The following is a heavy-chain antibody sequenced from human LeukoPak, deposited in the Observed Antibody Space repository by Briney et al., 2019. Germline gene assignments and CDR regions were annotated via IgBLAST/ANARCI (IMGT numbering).Heavy chain of an antibody. V-gene: IGHV4-34*01. Sequence: SETLSLTCAVYGGSFSGYYWSWIRQPPGKGLEWIGEINHSGSTNYNPSLKSRVTIPVDTSKNQFSLKLSSVTAADTAVYYCARGPVDCSSTSCYLDYWGQGTLVTVSS. CDR2: INHSGST. J-gene: IGHJ4*02. D-gene: IGHD2-2*01. CDR3: ARGPVDCSSTSCYLDY. CDR1: GGSFSGYY.